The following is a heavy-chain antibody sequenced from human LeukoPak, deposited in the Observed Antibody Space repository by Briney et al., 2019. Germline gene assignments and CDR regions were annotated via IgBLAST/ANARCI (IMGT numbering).Heavy chain of an antibody. CDR2: INYSGTT. J-gene: IGHJ6*02. CDR3: AREEPQTAVPESIYV. D-gene: IGHD4-17*01. Sequence: SETLSLTCTVYGGSISSYYWSWIRQSPGKGLEWIGYINYSGTTNYNPSLKSRVTISVDTSKNQFSLQLRSVTAADTAVYYCAREEPQTAVPESIYVCGQGATFSASS. V-gene: IGHV4-59*12. CDR1: GGSISSYY.